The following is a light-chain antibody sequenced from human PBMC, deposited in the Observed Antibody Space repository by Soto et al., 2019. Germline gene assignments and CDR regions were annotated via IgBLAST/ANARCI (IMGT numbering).Light chain of an antibody. CDR2: GAS. J-gene: IGKJ1*01. CDR3: QQYSRSPPT. V-gene: IGKV3-20*01. CDR1: QTVSSGY. Sequence: DIVLTQSPGTLSLSPGERVTLSCRASQTVSSGYLAWYQQKHGQAPRLLIYGASSRATGIPDRFSGSGSGTDFTLTISRLEHEDFAVYYCQQYSRSPPTFGHGTKVDIK.